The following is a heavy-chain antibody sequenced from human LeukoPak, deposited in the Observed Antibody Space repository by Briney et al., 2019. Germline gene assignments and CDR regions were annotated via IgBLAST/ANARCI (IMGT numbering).Heavy chain of an antibody. CDR2: IKEDGNEK. V-gene: IGHV3-7*01. J-gene: IGHJ4*02. CDR3: ARGITIFGAIIPTYFDY. Sequence: GGSLRLSCAASGFTFSSYWMSWVRQAPGKGLEWVANIKEDGNEKYYVDSVNGRFTLSRDNAKNSLYLQMNSLRPEDTAVYYCARGITIFGAIIPTYFDYWGQGTLVTVSS. D-gene: IGHD3-3*01. CDR1: GFTFSSYW.